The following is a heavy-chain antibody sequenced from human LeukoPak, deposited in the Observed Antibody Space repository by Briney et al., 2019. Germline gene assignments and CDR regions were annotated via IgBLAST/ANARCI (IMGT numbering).Heavy chain of an antibody. Sequence: GGSLRLSCAASGFTFSSYWMHWVRQAPGKGLAWVSRINSDGSSTYYADSVKGRFTISRDNARNTLYLQMNSLRAEDTAVYYCARETKSSSWYYFDYWGQGTLVTVSS. V-gene: IGHV3-74*01. CDR2: INSDGSST. J-gene: IGHJ4*02. D-gene: IGHD6-13*01. CDR1: GFTFSSYW. CDR3: ARETKSSSWYYFDY.